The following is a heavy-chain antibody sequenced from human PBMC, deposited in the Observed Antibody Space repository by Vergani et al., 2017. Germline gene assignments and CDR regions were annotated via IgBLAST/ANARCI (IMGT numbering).Heavy chain of an antibody. Sequence: EVQVVESGGGLIKPGGSLRLSCVASGFTFSNSAMSWVRQTSGKGLEWVSAISGHGDRTYYADSVKGRFTISRDNSKNTVYLQMNSLKAEDRATYYCAREERSNTSPFVGDWGQGTLVTV. CDR3: AREERSNTSPFVGD. CDR1: GFTFSNSA. J-gene: IGHJ4*02. CDR2: ISGHGDRT. D-gene: IGHD2/OR15-2a*01. V-gene: IGHV3-23*04.